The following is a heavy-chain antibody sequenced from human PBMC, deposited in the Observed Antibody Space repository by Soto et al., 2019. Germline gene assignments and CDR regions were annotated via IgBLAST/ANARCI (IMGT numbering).Heavy chain of an antibody. CDR3: VSLGKFDMDV. Sequence: QVQLVQSGAEVKKPGASVKVSCKASGYTSTRYDINWVRQATGQGLEWMGWMKPNSGNTGYAQKFQGRITMTRNSSISTVDMELSSLRSEDTAVYYCVSLGKFDMDVWGQGTTVTVSS. J-gene: IGHJ6*02. D-gene: IGHD3-10*01. CDR1: GYTSTRYD. V-gene: IGHV1-8*01. CDR2: MKPNSGNT.